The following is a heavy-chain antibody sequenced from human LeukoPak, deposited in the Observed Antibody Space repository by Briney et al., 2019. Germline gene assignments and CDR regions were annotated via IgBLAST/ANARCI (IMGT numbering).Heavy chain of an antibody. D-gene: IGHD6-19*01. CDR1: GYTFTGYY. V-gene: IGHV1-2*02. J-gene: IGHJ4*02. CDR2: INPNSGGT. Sequence: ASVKVSCKASGYTFTGYYMHWVRQAPGQGLEWMGWINPNSGGTNYAQKFQGRVTMTRDTSISTAYMELSRLRSDDTAVYYCARRSSRWYELDYWGQGTLVTVSS. CDR3: ARRSSRWYELDY.